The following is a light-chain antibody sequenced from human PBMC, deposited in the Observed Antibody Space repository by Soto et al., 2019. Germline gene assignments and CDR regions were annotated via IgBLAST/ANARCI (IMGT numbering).Light chain of an antibody. Sequence: EIVMTQSPATLSLSPGERATLSCRASQSVSSSYLSWYQQKPGQAPRLLIYGASTRATGIPARFSGSGSGTDFTLPISSLQPEDFAVYYCQQDYTLPLTFGGGTKVEIK. CDR3: QQDYTLPLT. V-gene: IGKV3D-7*01. J-gene: IGKJ4*01. CDR1: QSVSSSY. CDR2: GAS.